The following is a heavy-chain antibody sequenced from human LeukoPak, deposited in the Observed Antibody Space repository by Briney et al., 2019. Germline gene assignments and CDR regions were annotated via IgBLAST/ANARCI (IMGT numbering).Heavy chain of an antibody. V-gene: IGHV3-48*03. J-gene: IGHJ4*02. CDR1: GFTFSSYE. Sequence: PGGSLRLSCAASGFTFSSYEMNWVRQAPGKGLGWVSYIYSSGGKIYYADSVKGRFTISRDNAKNLLFLQMNSQGVEDTAGYYCAREGADGYNVGFDYWVQGTLVTVSS. D-gene: IGHD5-24*01. CDR3: AREGADGYNVGFDY. CDR2: IYSSGGKI.